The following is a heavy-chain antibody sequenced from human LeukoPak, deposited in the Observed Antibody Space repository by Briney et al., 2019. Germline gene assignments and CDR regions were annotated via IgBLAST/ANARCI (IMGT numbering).Heavy chain of an antibody. CDR3: ARDVHSSGWYLGGEFDI. V-gene: IGHV4-38-2*02. Sequence: SETLSLTRTVSGYSISSGYYWGWIRQPPGKGLEWIGSIYHSGSTYYNPSLKSRVTISVDTSKNQFSLKLSSVTAADTAVYYCARDVHSSGWYLGGEFDIWGQGTMVTVSS. D-gene: IGHD6-19*01. CDR1: GYSISSGYY. CDR2: IYHSGST. J-gene: IGHJ3*02.